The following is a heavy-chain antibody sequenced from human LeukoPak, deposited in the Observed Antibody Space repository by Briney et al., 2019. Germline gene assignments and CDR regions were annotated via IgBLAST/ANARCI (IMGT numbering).Heavy chain of an antibody. J-gene: IGHJ6*03. Sequence: ASVKVSCKASGYTFTSYDINWVRQATGQGLEWMGWMNPNSGNTGYAQKFQGRVTMTRNTSISTAYMELSSLRSEDTAVYYCAGRVAAAGNYYYYMGVWGKGTTVTISS. CDR1: GYTFTSYD. CDR3: AGRVAAAGNYYYYMGV. D-gene: IGHD6-13*01. CDR2: MNPNSGNT. V-gene: IGHV1-8*01.